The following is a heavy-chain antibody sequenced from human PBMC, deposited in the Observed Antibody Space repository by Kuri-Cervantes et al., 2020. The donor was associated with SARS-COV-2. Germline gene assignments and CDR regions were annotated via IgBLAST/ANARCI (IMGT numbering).Heavy chain of an antibody. CDR2: ISSKGGST. V-gene: IGHV3-64*02. CDR3: ARGRCSSTSCYLFDY. D-gene: IGHD2-2*01. J-gene: IGHJ4*02. Sequence: LSLTCAASGFTFSSYAMHWVRQAPGKGLEYVSVISSKGGSTYDADFVKGRFTISRDNSKNTLYLQMGSLRAEDMAVYYCARGRCSSTSCYLFDYWGQGTLVTVSS. CDR1: GFTFSSYA.